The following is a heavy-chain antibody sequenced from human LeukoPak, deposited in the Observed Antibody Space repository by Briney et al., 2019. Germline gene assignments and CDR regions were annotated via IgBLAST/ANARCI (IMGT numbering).Heavy chain of an antibody. Sequence: GGSLRLSCAASGFTFSSYEMNWVRQAPGKGLEWVSYISSSGSTIYYADSVKGRFTISRDNAKNSLHLQMNSLRAEDTAVYYCARDHNDYVWGSNPYWGQGTLVTVSS. CDR1: GFTFSSYE. CDR3: ARDHNDYVWGSNPY. D-gene: IGHD3-16*01. J-gene: IGHJ4*02. CDR2: ISSSGSTI. V-gene: IGHV3-48*03.